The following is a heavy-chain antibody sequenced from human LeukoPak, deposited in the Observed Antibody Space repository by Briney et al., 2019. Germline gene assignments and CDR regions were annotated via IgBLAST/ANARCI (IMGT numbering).Heavy chain of an antibody. CDR1: GGSLSGYY. Sequence: PSETLSFTCAVYGGSLSGYYWSWLRQPPGKGLEWIGEINHSGSTNYNPSLKSRVTISVDTSKNQFSLKLSSVTAADTAVYYCAKESSRIAARPGRFDPWGQGTLVTVSS. CDR2: INHSGST. CDR3: AKESSRIAARPGRFDP. V-gene: IGHV4-34*01. D-gene: IGHD6-6*01. J-gene: IGHJ5*02.